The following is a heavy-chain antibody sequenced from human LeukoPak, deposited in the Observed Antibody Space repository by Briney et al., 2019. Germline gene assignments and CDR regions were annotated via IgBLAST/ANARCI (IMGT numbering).Heavy chain of an antibody. D-gene: IGHD3-22*01. CDR2: IYYSGST. V-gene: IGHV4-30-4*01. J-gene: IGHJ4*02. CDR1: GASISSGDYY. CDR3: ARLQGGRSGYYPFNQ. Sequence: SETLSLTCTVSGASISSGDYYWSWIRQPPGKVLEWIGYIYYSGSTYYNPSLKSRVTISVDTSKNQFSLKLNSVTAADTAVYYCARLQGGRSGYYPFNQWGQGTLVTVSS.